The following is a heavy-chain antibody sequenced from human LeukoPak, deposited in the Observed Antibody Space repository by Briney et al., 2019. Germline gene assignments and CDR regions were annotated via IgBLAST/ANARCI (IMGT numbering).Heavy chain of an antibody. CDR2: IYYSGRT. Sequence: SETLSLTCTVSGDSISTYYWTWIRQPPGKGLEWLGYIYYSGRTNYNPSLKSRVTISVDTSKNQFSLKLRSVTASDTAVYYCARLRGGSYAPDAYFYYGMDVWGQGTTVIVSS. V-gene: IGHV4-59*08. D-gene: IGHD1-26*01. CDR3: ARLRGGSYAPDAYFYYGMDV. J-gene: IGHJ6*02. CDR1: GDSISTYY.